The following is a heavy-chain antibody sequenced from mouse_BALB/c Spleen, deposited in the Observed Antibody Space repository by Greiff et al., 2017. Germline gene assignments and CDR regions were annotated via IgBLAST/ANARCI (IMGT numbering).Heavy chain of an antibody. J-gene: IGHJ4*01. CDR1: GFTFSSFG. D-gene: IGHD2-3*01. CDR2: ISSGSSTI. Sequence: EVKLMESGGGLVQPGGSRKLSCAASGFTFSSFGMHWVRQAPEKGLEWVAYISSGSSTIYYADTVKGRFTISRDNPKNTLFLQMTSLRSEDTAMYYCARSRGYYYLDYWGQGTSVTVSS. V-gene: IGHV5-17*02. CDR3: ARSRGYYYLDY.